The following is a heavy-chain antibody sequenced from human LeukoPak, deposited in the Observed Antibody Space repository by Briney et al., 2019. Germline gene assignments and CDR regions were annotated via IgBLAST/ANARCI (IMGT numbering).Heavy chain of an antibody. J-gene: IGHJ4*02. V-gene: IGHV1-2*02. Sequence: ASVKVSCKASGYTFTGYYMHWVRQAPGQGLEWMGWINPNSGGTNYAQKFQGRVTMTRDTSISTAYMELSRLRSDDTAVYYCARIRGSYSSGWYELDYWGQGTLVTVSS. D-gene: IGHD6-19*01. CDR1: GYTFTGYY. CDR3: ARIRGSYSSGWYELDY. CDR2: INPNSGGT.